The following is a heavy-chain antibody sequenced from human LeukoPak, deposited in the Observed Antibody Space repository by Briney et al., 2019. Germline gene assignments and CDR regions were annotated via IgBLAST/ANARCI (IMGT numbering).Heavy chain of an antibody. Sequence: SETLSLTCTVSGGSISSSSYYWGWIRQPPGKALEWIGDIYATGTTSTRFNPSLMSRATISVDTSQNQFSLTLNSVTAADTAVYFCARFKSSGWYYFDNWGQGTLVTVSS. CDR3: ARFKSSGWYYFDN. CDR2: IYATGTTST. D-gene: IGHD6-19*01. CDR1: GGSISSSSYY. J-gene: IGHJ4*02. V-gene: IGHV4-61*05.